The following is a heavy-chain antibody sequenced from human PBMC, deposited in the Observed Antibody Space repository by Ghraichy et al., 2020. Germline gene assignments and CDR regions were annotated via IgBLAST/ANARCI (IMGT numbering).Heavy chain of an antibody. V-gene: IGHV4-30-4*01. J-gene: IGHJ5*02. Sequence: SETLSLTCTASGGSISSRDYSWSWIRQPPGKGLEWVGYISYSGSTYYNPSLNSRLTISLDTSKNQFSLKLSSLTAADTAMYYCARSITIFGVITPFDPWGQGTLVTVSS. CDR1: GGSISSRDYS. CDR3: ARSITIFGVITPFDP. CDR2: ISYSGST. D-gene: IGHD3-3*01.